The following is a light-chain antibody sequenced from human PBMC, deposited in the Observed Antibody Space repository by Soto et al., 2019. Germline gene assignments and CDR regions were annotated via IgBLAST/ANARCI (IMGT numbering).Light chain of an antibody. V-gene: IGKV3-11*01. CDR3: QQRSNWPRT. Sequence: EIVLTQSPATLSLSPGEIATLSCRASQSFSSYLAWYQQKPGQAPRLLIYDASNRATGIPARFSGSGSGTDFALTSSSREPEDFSVYYCQQRSNWPRTFGQGTKLEIK. CDR1: QSFSSY. CDR2: DAS. J-gene: IGKJ2*01.